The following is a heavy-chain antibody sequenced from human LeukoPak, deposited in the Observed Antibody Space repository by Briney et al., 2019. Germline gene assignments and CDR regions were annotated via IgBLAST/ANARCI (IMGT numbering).Heavy chain of an antibody. CDR2: ITGSGDTT. V-gene: IGHV3-23*01. D-gene: IGHD3-9*01. J-gene: IGHJ4*02. CDR1: GFIFRNYA. CDR3: AKWGDYDILSGYYVSDF. Sequence: GASLRLSCAASGFIFRNYAMSWVRQAPGKGLEWVSAITGSGDTTYYADPVKGRFTISRYNSKNTMYVEMNSLRAEDTAVYYCAKWGDYDILSGYYVSDFWGQGTLVTVSS.